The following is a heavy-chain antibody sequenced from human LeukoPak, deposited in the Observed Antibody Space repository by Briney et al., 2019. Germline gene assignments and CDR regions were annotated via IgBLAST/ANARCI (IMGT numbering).Heavy chain of an antibody. J-gene: IGHJ4*02. D-gene: IGHD3-22*01. V-gene: IGHV5-51*01. CDR3: ARTYYYDSSGYYHGPFDY. CDR1: GYSFTSYW. CDR2: IYPGDSDT. Sequence: GESLKISCKGSGYSFTSYWIGWVRQMPGKCLEWMGIIYPGDSDTRYSPSFQGQVTISADKSISTAYLQWSSLKASDTAMYYCARTYYYDSSGYYHGPFDYWGQGTLVTVSS.